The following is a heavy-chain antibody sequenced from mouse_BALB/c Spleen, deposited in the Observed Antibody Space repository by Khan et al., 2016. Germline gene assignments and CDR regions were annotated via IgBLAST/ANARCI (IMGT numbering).Heavy chain of an antibody. Sequence: EVKLLESGGGLVQPGGSLKLSCAASGFDFSRYWMRWVRQAPGKGLEWIGEINPDSSTINYTPSLKDKFIISRDNAKITLYLQLSKVRSEDNDHYYCASTYRYLDVWGAGTTVTVSS. CDR1: GFDFSRYW. J-gene: IGHJ1*01. V-gene: IGHV4-1*02. CDR2: INPDSSTI. CDR3: ASTYRYLDV.